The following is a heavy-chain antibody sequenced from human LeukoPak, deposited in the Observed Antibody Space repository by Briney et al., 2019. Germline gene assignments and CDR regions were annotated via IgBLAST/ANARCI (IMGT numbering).Heavy chain of an antibody. Sequence: ASVKVSCKASGYTFTSYDINWVRQATGQGLEWMGWMNPNSGNTGYAQKFQDRVTMTRNTSISTAYMELSSLRSEDTAVYYCARDVAAAAGSYFDYWGQGTLVTVSS. CDR3: ARDVAAAAGSYFDY. V-gene: IGHV1-8*01. D-gene: IGHD2-15*01. CDR2: MNPNSGNT. CDR1: GYTFTSYD. J-gene: IGHJ4*02.